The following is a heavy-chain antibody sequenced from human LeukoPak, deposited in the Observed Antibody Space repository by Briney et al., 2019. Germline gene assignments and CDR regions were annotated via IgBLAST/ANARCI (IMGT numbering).Heavy chain of an antibody. D-gene: IGHD6-13*01. V-gene: IGHV2-70*11. Sequence: TLSLTCTVSGGSISSGGYYWSWIRQPPGKALEWLARIDWDDDKYYSTSLKTRLTISKDTSKNQVVLTMTNMDPVDTATYYCARISVAAAGTEYYFDYWGQGTLVTVSS. CDR1: GGSISSGGYY. CDR3: ARISVAAAGTEYYFDY. CDR2: IDWDDDK. J-gene: IGHJ4*02.